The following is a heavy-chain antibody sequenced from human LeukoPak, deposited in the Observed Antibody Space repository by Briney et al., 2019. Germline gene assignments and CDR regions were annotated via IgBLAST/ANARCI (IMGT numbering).Heavy chain of an antibody. CDR2: ISSSGSTI. Sequence: GGSLRLSCAASGFTFSDYYMSWIRQAPGKGLEWVSYISSSGSTIYYADSVKGRFTISRDNAKNSLYLQMNSLRAEDTAVYYCAREVQQQPDAFDIWGQGTTVTVSS. CDR3: AREVQQQPDAFDI. J-gene: IGHJ3*02. D-gene: IGHD6-13*01. CDR1: GFTFSDYY. V-gene: IGHV3-11*01.